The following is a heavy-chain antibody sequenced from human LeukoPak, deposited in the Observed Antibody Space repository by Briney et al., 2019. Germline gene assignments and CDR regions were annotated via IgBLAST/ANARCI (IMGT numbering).Heavy chain of an antibody. V-gene: IGHV1-8*01. CDR2: MNPNSGNT. Sequence: GASVKVSCKASGYTFTSYDINWVRQATGQGLEWMGWMNPNSGNTGYAQKFQGRVTMTRNTSISTAYMELSSLRSEDTAVYYCARGNVPAAIWSYYYYYYMDVWGKGTTVTVSS. D-gene: IGHD2-2*01. J-gene: IGHJ6*03. CDR3: ARGNVPAAIWSYYYYYYMDV. CDR1: GYTFTSYD.